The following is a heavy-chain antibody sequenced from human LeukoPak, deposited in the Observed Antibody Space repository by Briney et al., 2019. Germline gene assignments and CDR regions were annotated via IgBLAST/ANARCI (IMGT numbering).Heavy chain of an antibody. CDR3: ARDWGRRYSSGWYGDFDY. Sequence: GASVKVSCKASGYTFTSYDINWVRQATGQGLEWMGWMNPNSGNTGYAQKFQGRVTMTRNTSISTAYMELSSLRSEDTAVYYCARDWGRRYSSGWYGDFDYWGQGTLVTVSS. CDR1: GYTFTSYD. V-gene: IGHV1-8*01. CDR2: MNPNSGNT. J-gene: IGHJ4*02. D-gene: IGHD6-19*01.